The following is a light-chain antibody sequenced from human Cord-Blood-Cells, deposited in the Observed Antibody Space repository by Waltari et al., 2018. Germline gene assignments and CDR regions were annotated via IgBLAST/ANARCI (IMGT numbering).Light chain of an antibody. Sequence: SALTQPASVSVPPGQSITISCTGTSRAVGTYNLASLYQQHPGNAPKLIIYEGSKRPSGVSNRFSGSKSGNTASLTISGLQAEDEADYYCCSYAGSSTFVFGGGTKLTVL. CDR2: EGS. CDR1: SRAVGTYNL. V-gene: IGLV2-23*03. J-gene: IGLJ3*02. CDR3: CSYAGSSTFV.